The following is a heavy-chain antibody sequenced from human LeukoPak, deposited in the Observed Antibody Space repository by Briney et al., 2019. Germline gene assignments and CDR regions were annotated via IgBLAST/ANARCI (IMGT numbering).Heavy chain of an antibody. CDR1: GFIFNDAW. D-gene: IGHD3-10*01. V-gene: IGHV3-15*01. CDR2: IKSKTHGGTV. Sequence: GGSLRLSCTASGFIFNDAWMTWVRQAPGKGLEWVGRIKSKTHGGTVGYTAPVKDRFTISRDDSKNTLYLQMNSLKTEDTAVYYCTPDPVGGSGFDYWGQGTLLTVSS. CDR3: TPDPVGGSGFDY. J-gene: IGHJ4*02.